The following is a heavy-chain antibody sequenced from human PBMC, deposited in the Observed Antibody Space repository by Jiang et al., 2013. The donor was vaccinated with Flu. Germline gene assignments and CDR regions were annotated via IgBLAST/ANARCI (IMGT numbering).Heavy chain of an antibody. Sequence: SSYGMHWVRQAPGKGLEWVAVIWYDGSNEKYEDSVKGRFTISRDNSRNTVYLQMNSLRVEDAAVYFCARDSGVVRYYLGMDVWGQGTTVIVSS. CDR2: IWYDGSNE. CDR1: SSYG. CDR3: ARDSGVVRYYLGMDV. D-gene: IGHD3-16*01. V-gene: IGHV3-33*01. J-gene: IGHJ6*02.